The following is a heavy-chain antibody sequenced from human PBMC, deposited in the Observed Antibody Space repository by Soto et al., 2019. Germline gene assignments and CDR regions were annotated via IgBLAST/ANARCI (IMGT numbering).Heavy chain of an antibody. CDR2: ISFDGSHR. Sequence: QVQLVESGGGVVQPGRSLRLSCAASGFTFSNYPMHWVRQAPGKGLEWVAVISFDGSHRYYADSVKGRFTISRDNSKITLDLHVTSLRPADTALYYCASDVGGGLDYGGQGTLVTVSS. D-gene: IGHD3-16*01. V-gene: IGHV3-30-3*01. J-gene: IGHJ4*02. CDR1: GFTFSNYP. CDR3: ASDVGGGLDY.